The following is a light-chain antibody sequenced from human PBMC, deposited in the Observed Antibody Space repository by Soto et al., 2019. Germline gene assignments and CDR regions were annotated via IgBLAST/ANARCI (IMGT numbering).Light chain of an antibody. V-gene: IGKV1-5*03. J-gene: IGKJ1*01. CDR2: KAS. CDR3: QQYNSYSRT. CDR1: QSVSIW. Sequence: DIQMTQSPSTLSASVGDRVTNTCRASQSVSIWLAWYQQKPGKAPKLLIYKASSLESGVPSRFSGSGSGTEFTLTISSLQPDDFATYYCQQYNSYSRTFGQGTKVEIK.